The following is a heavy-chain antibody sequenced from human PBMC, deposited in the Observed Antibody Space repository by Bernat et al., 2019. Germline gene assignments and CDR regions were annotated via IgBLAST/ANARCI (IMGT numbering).Heavy chain of an antibody. CDR2: INGDGSST. Sequence: EVQLVESGGGLVQPGGSLRLSCAAPGFTFSSYWMHWVRQAPGKGLVWVSRINGDGSSTSYADSVKGRFTVSRDNAKNTLYLQMNSLRADDTAVYYCANPGGSNWYYFDYWGQGTLVTVSS. D-gene: IGHD6-13*01. CDR1: GFTFSSYW. CDR3: ANPGGSNWYYFDY. J-gene: IGHJ4*02. V-gene: IGHV3-74*01.